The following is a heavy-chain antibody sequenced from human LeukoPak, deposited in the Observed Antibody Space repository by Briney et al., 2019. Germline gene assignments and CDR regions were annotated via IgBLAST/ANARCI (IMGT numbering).Heavy chain of an antibody. J-gene: IGHJ5*02. Sequence: PSETLSLTCAVYGGSFSGYYWSWIRQPSGKGLEWIGEINHSGSTNYNPSLKSRVTISVDTSKNQFSLKLSSVTAADTAVYYCARAQRDYDFWSGYPHWFDPWGQGTLVTVSS. CDR1: GGSFSGYY. V-gene: IGHV4-34*01. CDR2: INHSGST. CDR3: ARAQRDYDFWSGYPHWFDP. D-gene: IGHD3-3*01.